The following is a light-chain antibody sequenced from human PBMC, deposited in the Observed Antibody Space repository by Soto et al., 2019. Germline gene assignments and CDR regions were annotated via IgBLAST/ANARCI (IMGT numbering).Light chain of an antibody. CDR3: QQYGISPT. CDR2: DVS. J-gene: IGKJ1*01. V-gene: IGKV3-20*01. CDR1: HSVSSNY. Sequence: EIVLTQSPVTLSLSPGERATLSCRSSHSVSSNYLAWYQQKPGQAPRLLVYDVSSRATGIPHRFSGSGSGTDFTLTISRLEPVDFAVYYCQQYGISPTFGQGIKVEIK.